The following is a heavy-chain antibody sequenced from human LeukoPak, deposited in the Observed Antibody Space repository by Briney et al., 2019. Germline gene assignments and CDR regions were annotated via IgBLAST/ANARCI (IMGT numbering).Heavy chain of an antibody. CDR2: VDPENGET. D-gene: IGHD6-13*01. V-gene: IGHV1-69-2*01. J-gene: IGHJ4*02. CDR3: ARWVSAAGFFDY. CDR1: GYTFSDYY. Sequence: VATVKISCKASGYTFSDYYIHWIQQGPGKGLEWMGRVDPENGETIYAEKLQGRVTFIADTSTDTTYMELSGLRSEDTAVYYCARWVSAAGFFDYWGQGALVTVSS.